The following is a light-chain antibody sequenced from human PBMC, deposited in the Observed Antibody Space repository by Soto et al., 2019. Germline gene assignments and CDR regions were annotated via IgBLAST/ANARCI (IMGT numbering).Light chain of an antibody. J-gene: IGKJ1*01. CDR3: QQYGSSPWP. CDR2: GAS. Sequence: EIVLTQSPGTLSLSPGERATLSCRASQSVSSSYLAWYQQKPGQAPRLLIYGASSRATGIPDRFSGSGSGTDFTFTISTLEPADFAVYYCQQYGSSPWPFGQGTKVEIK. CDR1: QSVSSSY. V-gene: IGKV3-20*01.